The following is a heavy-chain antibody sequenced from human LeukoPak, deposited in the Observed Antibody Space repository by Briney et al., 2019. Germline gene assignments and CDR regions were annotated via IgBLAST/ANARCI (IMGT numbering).Heavy chain of an antibody. J-gene: IGHJ5*02. D-gene: IGHD3-10*01. CDR1: KYTFTRYY. CDR3: ATPGLSP. CDR2: INPNVDGA. Sequence: ASVNVSCKSSKYTFTRYYLHWVRQAPGHGLEWMGWINPNVDGAEYAQKFQRRVTMPRDTAIRPAYMELGSLRYADPAVDDCATPGLSPWGDGALLTVSS. V-gene: IGHV1-2*02.